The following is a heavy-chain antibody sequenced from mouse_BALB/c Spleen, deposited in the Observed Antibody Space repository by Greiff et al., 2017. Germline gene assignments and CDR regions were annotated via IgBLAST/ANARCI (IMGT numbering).Heavy chain of an antibody. Sequence: VQLKESGPGLVKPSQSLSLTCTVTGYSITSDYVWIWLRQFPGNKLGWMGYISYSGCTSYNPSLKSRISITRDTSKNQFFLQLNSVTTEDTATYYCAGGYPFAYWGQGTLVTVSA. V-gene: IGHV3-2*02. CDR3: AGGYPFAY. CDR1: GYSITSDYV. J-gene: IGHJ3*01. CDR2: ISYSGCT. D-gene: IGHD2-2*01.